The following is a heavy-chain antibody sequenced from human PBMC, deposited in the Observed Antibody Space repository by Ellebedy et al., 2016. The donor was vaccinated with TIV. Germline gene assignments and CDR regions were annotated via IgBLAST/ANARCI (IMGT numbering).Heavy chain of an antibody. V-gene: IGHV1-2*02. Sequence: AASVTVSCKTSGYSFTDYHIHWMRQAPGQGLEWMGWIYPNSGDTKYAQKFQGRVTMTWDTSITTAYMELKRLTSDDTATYYCASVTFSSLSPFDYWGQGTLVTVSS. D-gene: IGHD2-2*01. J-gene: IGHJ4*02. CDR1: GYSFTDYH. CDR2: IYPNSGDT. CDR3: ASVTFSSLSPFDY.